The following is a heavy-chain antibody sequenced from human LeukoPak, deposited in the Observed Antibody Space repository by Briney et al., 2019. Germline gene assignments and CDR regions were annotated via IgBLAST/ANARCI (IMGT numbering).Heavy chain of an antibody. J-gene: IGHJ6*03. D-gene: IGHD6-13*01. V-gene: IGHV1-69*01. CDR1: GGTFSSYA. Sequence: SVKVSCKASGGTFSSYAISWVRQAPGQGLEWMGGIIPIFGTANYAQKFQGRVTITADESTSTAYMELSSLRSEDTAVYYCARQQLVTAFSYYYMDVWGKGTTVTVSS. CDR3: ARQQLVTAFSYYYMDV. CDR2: IIPIFGTA.